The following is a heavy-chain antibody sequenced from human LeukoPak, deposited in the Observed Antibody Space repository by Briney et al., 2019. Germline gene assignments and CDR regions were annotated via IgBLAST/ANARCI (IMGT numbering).Heavy chain of an antibody. Sequence: GGSLRLSCAASGFTFSNYGMSWVRQAPGKGLEWVSAISGSGGSTYYADSVKGRFTISRDNSKNTLYLQMNSLRAEDTAVYYCAKALYSSGYYLSSYYYYYMDVWGKGTTVTISS. J-gene: IGHJ6*03. CDR3: AKALYSSGYYLSSYYYYYMDV. CDR2: ISGSGGST. D-gene: IGHD3-22*01. V-gene: IGHV3-23*01. CDR1: GFTFSNYG.